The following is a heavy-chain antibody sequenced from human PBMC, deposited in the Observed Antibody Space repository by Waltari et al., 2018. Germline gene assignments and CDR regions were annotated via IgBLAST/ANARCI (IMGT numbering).Heavy chain of an antibody. D-gene: IGHD3-10*01. CDR1: GGSISSSSYY. V-gene: IGHV4-39*07. J-gene: IGHJ4*02. Sequence: QLQLQESGPGLVKPSETLSLTCTVSGGSISSSSYYWGWIRPPPGKGLEWMGSIYYSGGTYYNPSLKSRVNISVDTSKNQFSLKLSSVTAADTAVYYCARTLWFGESRYYFDYWGQGTLVTVSS. CDR2: IYYSGGT. CDR3: ARTLWFGESRYYFDY.